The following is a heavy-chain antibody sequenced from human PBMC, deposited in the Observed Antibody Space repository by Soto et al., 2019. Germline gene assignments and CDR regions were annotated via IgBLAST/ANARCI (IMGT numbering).Heavy chain of an antibody. D-gene: IGHD3-22*01. Sequence: ASVKVSCKASGYTFTSYGISWVRQAPGQGLEWMGWISAYNGNTNYAQKLQGRVTMTTDTSTSTAYMELRSLRSDDTAVYYCARDHNPGSSGYYYGARYWGHGTLVTVSS. CDR2: ISAYNGNT. V-gene: IGHV1-18*01. CDR3: ARDHNPGSSGYYYGARY. CDR1: GYTFTSYG. J-gene: IGHJ4*01.